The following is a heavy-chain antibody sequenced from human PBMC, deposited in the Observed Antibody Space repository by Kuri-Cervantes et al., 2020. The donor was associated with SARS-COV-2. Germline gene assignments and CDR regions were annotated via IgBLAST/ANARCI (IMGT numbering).Heavy chain of an antibody. Sequence: SVKVSCKASGGTFSSYAISWVRQAPGQGLEWMGRIIPIFGTANYAQKFQERVTITRDMSTSTAYMELSSLRSEDTAVYYCARGLVDRYCSSTSCPYYYYYYMDVWGKGTTVTVSS. V-gene: IGHV1-69*05. CDR1: GGTFSSYA. CDR2: IIPIFGTA. D-gene: IGHD2-2*01. J-gene: IGHJ6*03. CDR3: ARGLVDRYCSSTSCPYYYYYYMDV.